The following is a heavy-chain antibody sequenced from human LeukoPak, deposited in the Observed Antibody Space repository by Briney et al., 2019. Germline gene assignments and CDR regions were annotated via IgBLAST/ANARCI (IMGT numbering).Heavy chain of an antibody. CDR2: ISSRGSST. V-gene: IGHV3-11*04. CDR3: ARSTTHPYYNYMDV. D-gene: IGHD4-17*01. J-gene: IGHJ6*03. CDR1: GFTFSDYY. Sequence: GGSLRLSCAASGFTFSDYYMIWIRQAPGKGLEWVSYISSRGSSTYYADSVKGRFTISRDNAKNTLYLQMNSLRVEDTAVYYCARSTTHPYYNYMDVWGKGTTVTLSS.